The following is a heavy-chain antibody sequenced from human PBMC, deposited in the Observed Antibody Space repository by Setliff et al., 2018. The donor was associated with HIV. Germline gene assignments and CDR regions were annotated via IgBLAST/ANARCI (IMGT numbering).Heavy chain of an antibody. V-gene: IGHV3-30*02. Sequence: LRLSCAASGFTFRSFGMHWVRQTPGKGLEWVALIHFDGTNKYYRDSVKGRFTISRDNSKNTVYLQMNSLRAEDTALYHCARRDYSSSHDHYPLFDFWGQGTLVTVSS. CDR3: ARRDYSSSHDHYPLFDF. J-gene: IGHJ4*02. CDR2: IHFDGTNK. D-gene: IGHD3-10*01. CDR1: GFTFRSFG.